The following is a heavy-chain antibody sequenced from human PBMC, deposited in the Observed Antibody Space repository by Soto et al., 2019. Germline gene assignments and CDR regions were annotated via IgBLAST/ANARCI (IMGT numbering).Heavy chain of an antibody. CDR3: ARRHSSSSAFDP. D-gene: IGHD6-13*01. J-gene: IGHJ5*02. Sequence: GESLKISCKGSGYSFTSYWISWVRQMPGKGLEWMGRIDPSDSYTNYSPSFQGHVTISADKSINTAYLQWSSLKASDTAMYYCARRHSSSSAFDPWGQGTLVTVSS. V-gene: IGHV5-10-1*01. CDR1: GYSFTSYW. CDR2: IDPSDSYT.